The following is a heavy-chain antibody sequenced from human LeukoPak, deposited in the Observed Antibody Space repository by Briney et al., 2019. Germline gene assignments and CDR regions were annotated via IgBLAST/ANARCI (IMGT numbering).Heavy chain of an antibody. Sequence: SETLSLTCTVSGGSISSYYWSWIRQPPGKGLEWIGYIYYSGSTNYNPSLKSRVTISVDTSKNQFSLKLSSVTAADTAVYYCARQRQLWLRAWFDPWGQGTLVTVSS. V-gene: IGHV4-59*01. CDR2: IYYSGST. D-gene: IGHD5-18*01. CDR3: ARQRQLWLRAWFDP. J-gene: IGHJ5*02. CDR1: GGSISSYY.